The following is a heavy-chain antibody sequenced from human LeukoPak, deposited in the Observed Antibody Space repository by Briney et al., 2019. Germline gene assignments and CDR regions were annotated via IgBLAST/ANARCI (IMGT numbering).Heavy chain of an antibody. D-gene: IGHD3-10*01. CDR3: ARLSAYYYGSYFYYYMDV. CDR2: IQQDGSER. CDR1: GFTFTTYW. J-gene: IGHJ6*03. V-gene: IGHV3-7*01. Sequence: GGSLRLSCAASGFTFTTYWMSWVRQAPGKGLEWLANIQQDGSERYYVDSVKGRFTISRDNAKKSVYLHMSSLRAEDTALYYCARLSAYYYGSYFYYYMDVWGKGTTVTVSS.